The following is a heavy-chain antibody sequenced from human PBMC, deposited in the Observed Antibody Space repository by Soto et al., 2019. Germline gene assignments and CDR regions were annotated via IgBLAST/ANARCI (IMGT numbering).Heavy chain of an antibody. J-gene: IGHJ4*02. D-gene: IGHD6-19*01. CDR3: ARLRSSGWYDY. CDR2: IKQDGSEK. V-gene: IGHV3-7*01. Sequence: GGSLRLSCAASGFTFSSYWMSWVRQAPGKGLEWVANIKQDGSEKYYLDSVKGRFTISRDNAKNSLYLQMNSLRAEDTAVYYCARLRSSGWYDYWGQGTLVTVSS. CDR1: GFTFSSYW.